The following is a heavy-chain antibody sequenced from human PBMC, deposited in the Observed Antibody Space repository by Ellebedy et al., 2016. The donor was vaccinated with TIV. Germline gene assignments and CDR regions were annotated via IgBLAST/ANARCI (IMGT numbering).Heavy chain of an antibody. Sequence: AASVKVSCKASGYTFTGYYMHWVRQAPGQGLEWMGWINPNSGGTNYAQKFQGRVTMTRETSISTAYMELSRLRSDDTAVYYCARDFDYGDYYYFDYWGQGTLVTVSS. D-gene: IGHD4-17*01. CDR1: GYTFTGYY. CDR2: INPNSGGT. CDR3: ARDFDYGDYYYFDY. V-gene: IGHV1-2*02. J-gene: IGHJ4*02.